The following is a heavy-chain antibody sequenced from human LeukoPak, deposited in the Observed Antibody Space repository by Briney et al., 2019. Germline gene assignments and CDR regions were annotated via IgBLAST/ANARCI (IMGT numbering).Heavy chain of an antibody. D-gene: IGHD1-26*01. CDR2: IIPIFGTA. Sequence: GASVKVSCKASGGTFSSYAISWVRQAPGQGLEWMGGIIPIFGTANYAQTFQGRVTITADESTSTAYMELSSLRSEDTAVYYCASDSGSYPGGAFDIWGQGTMVTVSS. J-gene: IGHJ3*02. V-gene: IGHV1-69*01. CDR3: ASDSGSYPGGAFDI. CDR1: GGTFSSYA.